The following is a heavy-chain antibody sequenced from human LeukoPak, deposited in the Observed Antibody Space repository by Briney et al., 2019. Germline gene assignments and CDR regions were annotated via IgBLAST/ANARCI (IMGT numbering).Heavy chain of an antibody. J-gene: IGHJ5*02. CDR2: IIPIFGTA. D-gene: IGHD2-2*01. CDR3: ARRIAVPAATGHNWFDP. CDR1: GGTFSSYA. V-gene: IGHV1-69*13. Sequence: SVKVSCKASGGTFSSYAISWVRQAPGQGLEWMGGIIPIFGTANYAQKFQGRVTITADESTSSAYMELSSLRSEDTAVYYCARRIAVPAATGHNWFDPWGQGTLVTVSS.